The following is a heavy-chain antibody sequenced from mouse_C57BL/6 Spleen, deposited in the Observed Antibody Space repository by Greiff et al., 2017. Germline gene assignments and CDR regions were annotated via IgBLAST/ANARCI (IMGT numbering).Heavy chain of an antibody. V-gene: IGHV1-9*01. D-gene: IGHD2-4*01. J-gene: IGHJ3*01. Sequence: LVESGAELMKPGASVKLSCKVTGYTFTGYWIAWVKQRPGHGLEWIGEILPGSGSTNYNEKFKGKATFTADTSSNTAYMQLSSLTTEDSAIYYCARSRDYFAYWGQGTLVTVSA. CDR2: ILPGSGST. CDR1: GYTFTGYW. CDR3: ARSRDYFAY.